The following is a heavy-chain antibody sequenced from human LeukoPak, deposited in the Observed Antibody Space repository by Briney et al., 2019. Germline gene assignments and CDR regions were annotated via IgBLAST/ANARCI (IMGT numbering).Heavy chain of an antibody. CDR1: GGTFSSYA. CDR3: ARDDSVYRIAAAGTNY. D-gene: IGHD6-13*01. CDR2: IIPIFGTA. Sequence: GASVKVSCKASGGTFSSYAISWVRQAPGQGLEWMGGIIPIFGTANYAQKFQGRVTITADESTSTAYMELSSLRAEDTAVYYCARDDSVYRIAAAGTNYWGQGTLVTVSS. V-gene: IGHV1-69*13. J-gene: IGHJ4*02.